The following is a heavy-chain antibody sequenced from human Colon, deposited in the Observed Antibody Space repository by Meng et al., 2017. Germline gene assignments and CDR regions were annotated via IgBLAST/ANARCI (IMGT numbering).Heavy chain of an antibody. CDR1: GYSIRSMNW. CDR3: ARKRDGYNPFDD. D-gene: IGHD5-24*01. CDR2: IYYSGST. V-gene: IGHV4-28*01. J-gene: IGHJ4*02. Sequence: VQIQESAPGLVNPSDPLSLTGSFSGYSIRSMNWWGWSRQPPGKGLEWIGYIYYSGSTDYNPSLKSRVTMSVDTSKNQFSLKLSSVTAVDTAVYYCARKRDGYNPFDDWGQGTLVTVSS.